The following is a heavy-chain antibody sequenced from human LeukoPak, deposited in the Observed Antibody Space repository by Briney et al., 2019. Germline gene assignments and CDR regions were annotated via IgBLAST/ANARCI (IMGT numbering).Heavy chain of an antibody. D-gene: IGHD3-10*01. CDR1: GDSISSSSYF. CDR2: IYYSGST. J-gene: IGHJ5*02. CDR3: AREKGSALNWFDP. Sequence: PSETLSLTCTVSGDSISSSSYFWGWIRQSPGRRLAWIGSIYYSGSTYYNPSLKSRVTISVDKSKNQFSLKLSSVTAADTAVYYCAREKGSALNWFDPWGQGTLVTVSS. V-gene: IGHV4-39*07.